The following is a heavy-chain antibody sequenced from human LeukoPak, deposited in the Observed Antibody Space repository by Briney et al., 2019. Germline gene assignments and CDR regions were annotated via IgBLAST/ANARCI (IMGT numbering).Heavy chain of an antibody. CDR1: GITLSNYG. Sequence: GGSLRLSCAVSGITLSNYGMSWVRQAPGKGLAWVAGISDSGGRTNYADSVKGRFTISRDNPKNTLYLQMNSLRAEDTAVYFCAKRGVVIRVILVGFHKEAYYFDSWGQGALVTVSS. CDR2: ISDSGGRT. V-gene: IGHV3-23*01. D-gene: IGHD3-22*01. J-gene: IGHJ4*02. CDR3: AKRGVVIRVILVGFHKEAYYFDS.